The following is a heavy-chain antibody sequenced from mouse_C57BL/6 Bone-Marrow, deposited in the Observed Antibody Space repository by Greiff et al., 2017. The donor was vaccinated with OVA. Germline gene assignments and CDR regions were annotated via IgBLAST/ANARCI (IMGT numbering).Heavy chain of an antibody. D-gene: IGHD4-1*02. CDR2: IYPGDGDT. Sequence: QVQLKQSGAELVKPGASVKISCKASGYAFSSYWMNWVKQRPGKGLEWIGQIYPGDGDTNYNGKFKGKATLTADKSSSTAYMQLSSLTSEDSAVYFCARSTTGTSWFAYWVQGTLVTVSA. CDR1: GYAFSSYW. J-gene: IGHJ3*01. V-gene: IGHV1-80*01. CDR3: ARSTTGTSWFAY.